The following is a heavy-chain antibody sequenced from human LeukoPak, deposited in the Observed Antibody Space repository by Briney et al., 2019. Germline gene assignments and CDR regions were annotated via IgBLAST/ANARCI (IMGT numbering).Heavy chain of an antibody. CDR2: IYYDGSNK. CDR3: ATVRAAGLSNWYLDY. Sequence: GRSLRLSCAASGFSFRNYGMYWGRQAPGKGLEWVAVIYYDGSNKYYAASVGGRYTISRDNSKNTLYLQMNSLRVEDGAVYYCATVRAAGLSNWYLDYWGQGTLVTVSS. CDR1: GFSFRNYG. V-gene: IGHV3-33*01. D-gene: IGHD1-14*01. J-gene: IGHJ4*02.